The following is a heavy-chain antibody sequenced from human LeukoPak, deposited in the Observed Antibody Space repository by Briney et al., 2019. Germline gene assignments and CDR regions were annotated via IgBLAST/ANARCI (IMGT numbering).Heavy chain of an antibody. V-gene: IGHV4-39*07. J-gene: IGHJ5*02. D-gene: IGHD2-2*01. Sequence: SETLSLTCTVSGGSISSSSYYWGWIRQPPGKGLEWIGSIYYSGSTHYNPSLKSRVTISVDTSKNQFSLKLSSVTAADTAVYYCARDPTILGGFDPWGQGTLVTVSS. CDR1: GGSISSSSYY. CDR3: ARDPTILGGFDP. CDR2: IYYSGST.